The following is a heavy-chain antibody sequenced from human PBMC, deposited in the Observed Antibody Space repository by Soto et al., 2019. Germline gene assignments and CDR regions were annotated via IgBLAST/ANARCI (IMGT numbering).Heavy chain of an antibody. CDR3: VVGYYYDSSDYFDY. V-gene: IGHV4-30-4*01. CDR1: GGSISSGDYY. J-gene: IGHJ4*02. Sequence: SETLSLTCTVSGGSISSGDYYWSWIRQPPGKGLEWIGYIYYSGSTYYNPSLKSRVTISVDTSKNQFSLKLSSVTAADTAVYYCVVGYYYDSSDYFDYWGQGTLVTVSS. D-gene: IGHD3-22*01. CDR2: IYYSGST.